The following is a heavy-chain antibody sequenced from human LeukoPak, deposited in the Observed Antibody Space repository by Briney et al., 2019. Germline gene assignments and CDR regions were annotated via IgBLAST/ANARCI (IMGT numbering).Heavy chain of an antibody. CDR1: GFTFSSYG. Sequence: GRSLRLSCAASGFTFSSYGMHWVRQAPGKGLEWVAVIWYDGSNKYYADSVEGRFTISRDNSKNTLYLQMNSLRAEDTAVYYCARAETLWFGELLIWGQGTLVTVSS. J-gene: IGHJ4*02. D-gene: IGHD3-10*01. V-gene: IGHV3-33*01. CDR3: ARAETLWFGELLI. CDR2: IWYDGSNK.